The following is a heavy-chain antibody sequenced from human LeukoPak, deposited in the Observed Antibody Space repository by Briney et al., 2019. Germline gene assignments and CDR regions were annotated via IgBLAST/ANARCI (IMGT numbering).Heavy chain of an antibody. J-gene: IGHJ4*02. CDR1: GYSFTSYW. D-gene: IGHD3-10*01. CDR2: IYPGDSDT. V-gene: IGHV5-51*01. CDR3: ARLGGSGSDTAYYFDY. Sequence: GESLMISGKGTGYSFTSYWIGWVRHMPGKGLEWMGIIYPGDSDTRYSPSFQGQVTISADKSISTPYLQWSSLKASDTAVYYCARLGGSGSDTAYYFDYWGQGTLVTVSS.